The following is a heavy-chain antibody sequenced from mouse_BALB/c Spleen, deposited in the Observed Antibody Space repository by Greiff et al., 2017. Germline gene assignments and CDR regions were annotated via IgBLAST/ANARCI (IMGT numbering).Heavy chain of an antibody. V-gene: IGHV2-6-7*01. CDR3: ARANYYGSSYGWFAY. CDR1: GFSLTGYG. CDR2: IWGDGST. D-gene: IGHD1-1*01. Sequence: VQLVESGPGLVAPSQSLSITCTVSGFSLTGYGVNWVRQPPGKGLEWLGMIWGDGSTDYNSALKSRLSISKDNAKSQVFLKMNSLQTDDTARYYCARANYYGSSYGWFAYWGQGALVTVSA. J-gene: IGHJ3*01.